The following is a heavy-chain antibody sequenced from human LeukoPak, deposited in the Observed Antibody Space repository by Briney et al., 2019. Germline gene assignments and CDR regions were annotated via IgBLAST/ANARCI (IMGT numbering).Heavy chain of an antibody. CDR1: GFTFSSYS. V-gene: IGHV3-21*01. Sequence: GGSLGLSCAASGFTFSSYSMNWVRQAPGKGLEWVSSISSSSSYIYYADSVKGRFTISRDNAKNSLYLQMNSLRAEDTAVYYCARGRGYSSTDYFDYWGQGTLVTVSS. CDR2: ISSSSSYI. D-gene: IGHD5-18*01. CDR3: ARGRGYSSTDYFDY. J-gene: IGHJ4*02.